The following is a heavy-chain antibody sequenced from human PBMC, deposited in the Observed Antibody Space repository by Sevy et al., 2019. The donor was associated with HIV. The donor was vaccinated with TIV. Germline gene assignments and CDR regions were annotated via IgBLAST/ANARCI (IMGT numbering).Heavy chain of an antibody. D-gene: IGHD3-22*01. CDR3: AKVDSSGYYSVSGFDY. CDR1: GFTFSSYA. J-gene: IGHJ4*02. V-gene: IGHV3-23*01. CDR2: ISGSGGST. Sequence: GGSLRLSCAASGFTFSSYAMSCVRRAPGKGLEWVSAISGSGGSTYYADSVKGRFTISRDNSKNTLYLQMNSLRAEDTAVYYCAKVDSSGYYSVSGFDYWGQGTLVTVSS.